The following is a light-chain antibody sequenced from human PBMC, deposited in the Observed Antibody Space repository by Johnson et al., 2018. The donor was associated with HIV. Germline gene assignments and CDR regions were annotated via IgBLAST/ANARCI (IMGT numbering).Light chain of an antibody. CDR3: GTWDSSMSAYV. V-gene: IGLV1-51*01. CDR1: SSNIGNNY. Sequence: QSVLTQPPSVSAAPGQRVTISCSGSSSNIGNNYVSWYQHLPGTAPKLLIYDNNTRPSGFPDRFSGSKSGTSATLGISGLQPGDEADYYCGTWDSSMSAYVFGTGTKVTV. CDR2: DNN. J-gene: IGLJ1*01.